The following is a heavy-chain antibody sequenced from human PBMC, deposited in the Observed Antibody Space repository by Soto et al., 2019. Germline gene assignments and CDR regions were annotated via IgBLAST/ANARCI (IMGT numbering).Heavy chain of an antibody. V-gene: IGHV1-69*02. J-gene: IGHJ5*02. CDR3: ARTEVVVTGNWFDP. CDR2: IIPILGIA. Sequence: QVQLVQSGAEVKKPGSSVKVSCKASGGTFSSYTISWVRQAPGQGLEWMGRIIPILGIANYAQKFQGRVTITADKSTSTAYMELSSMRSEDTAVYYCARTEVVVTGNWFDPWGQGTLVTVSS. D-gene: IGHD2-15*01. CDR1: GGTFSSYT.